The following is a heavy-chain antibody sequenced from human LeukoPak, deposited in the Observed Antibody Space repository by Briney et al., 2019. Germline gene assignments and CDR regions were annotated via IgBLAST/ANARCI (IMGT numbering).Heavy chain of an antibody. V-gene: IGHV1-69*13. CDR2: IIPIFGTA. CDR1: GGTFSSYA. D-gene: IGHD3-3*01. Sequence: SVKVSCKPSGGTFSSYAISWVRQAPGQGLEWMGGIIPIFGTANYAQKFQGRVTITADESTSTAYMELSSLRSEDTAVYYCARSYDFWSGYSYYFDYWGQGTLVTVSS. J-gene: IGHJ4*02. CDR3: ARSYDFWSGYSYYFDY.